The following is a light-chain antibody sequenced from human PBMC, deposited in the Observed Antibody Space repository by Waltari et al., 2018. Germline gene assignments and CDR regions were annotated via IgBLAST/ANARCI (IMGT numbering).Light chain of an antibody. V-gene: IGKV3-15*01. CDR1: QSVSSN. Sequence: EIVMTQSPASLSVSPGERATLSCRASQSVSSNLAWYQQKPGQAPSLLIYAASTSATGIPARFSGGGSGTEFTLTISSLQSEDFAVYYCQQYNNWPPSITFGQGTRLEIK. J-gene: IGKJ5*01. CDR2: AAS. CDR3: QQYNNWPPSIT.